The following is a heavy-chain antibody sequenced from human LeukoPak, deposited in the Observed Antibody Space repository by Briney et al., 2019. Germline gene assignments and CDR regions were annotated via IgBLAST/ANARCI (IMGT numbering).Heavy chain of an antibody. V-gene: IGHV1-69*13. Sequence: WASVKVSCKASGYTFTSYDINWVRQAPGQGLEWMGGIIPIFGTANYAQKFQGRVTITADESTSTAYMELSSLRSEDTAVYYCARSPGSGSYWNWDYWGQGTLVTVSS. CDR1: GYTFTSYD. D-gene: IGHD3-10*01. J-gene: IGHJ4*02. CDR2: IIPIFGTA. CDR3: ARSPGSGSYWNWDY.